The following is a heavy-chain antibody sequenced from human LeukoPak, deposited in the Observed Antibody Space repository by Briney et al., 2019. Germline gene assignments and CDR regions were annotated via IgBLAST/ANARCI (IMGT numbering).Heavy chain of an antibody. CDR1: GGSISSGGYY. CDR3: ARYIPARPGFDY. CDR2: IYTSGST. D-gene: IGHD6-6*01. V-gene: IGHV4-61*02. Sequence: PSETLSLTCAVSGGSISSGGYYWSWIRQPPGKGLEWIGRIYTSGSTNYNPSLKSRVTMSVDTSKNQFSLKLSSVTVADTAVYYCARYIPARPGFDYWGQGTLVTVSS. J-gene: IGHJ4*02.